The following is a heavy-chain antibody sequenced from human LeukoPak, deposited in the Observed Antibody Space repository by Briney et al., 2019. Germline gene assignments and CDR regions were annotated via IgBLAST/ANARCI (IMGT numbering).Heavy chain of an antibody. J-gene: IGHJ4*02. D-gene: IGHD1-7*01. CDR2: IFYSGST. CDR1: GGSISSYY. Sequence: SETLSLTCTVSGGSISSYYWSWIRQPPGKGLEWIGYIFYSGSTTYNPSLKSRLTISIDTSKNQFSLKLRSVTAADTALYYCAGQGNWNYGRRRPFDYWGQGTLVTVSS. V-gene: IGHV4-59*01. CDR3: AGQGNWNYGRRRPFDY.